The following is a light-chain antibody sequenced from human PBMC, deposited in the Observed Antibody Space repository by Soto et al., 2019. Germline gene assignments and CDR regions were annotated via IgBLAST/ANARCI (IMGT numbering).Light chain of an antibody. CDR1: QSVSSSD. CDR2: GAS. J-gene: IGKJ5*01. Sequence: EMVLTQSPGTLSLSPGEIATLSCRASQSVSSSDLAWYQQKPGQAPRLLIYGASSRATGIPDRFSGSGSGTDFTLTISRLEPEDFAVYYCQQYGSSPITVGQGTRLEIK. CDR3: QQYGSSPIT. V-gene: IGKV3-20*01.